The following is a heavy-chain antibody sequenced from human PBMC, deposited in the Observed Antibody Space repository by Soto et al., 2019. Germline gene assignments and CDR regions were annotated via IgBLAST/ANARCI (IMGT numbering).Heavy chain of an antibody. D-gene: IGHD1-1*01. CDR2: ISYDGSNK. J-gene: IGHJ4*02. CDR1: GFTFSSYA. CDR3: ARDMLDNWNDVAGY. Sequence: GGSLRLSCAASGFTFSSYAMHWVRQAPGKGLEWVAVISYDGSNKYYADSVKGRFTISRDNSKNTLYLQMNSLRAEDTAVYYCARDMLDNWNDVAGYWGQGTLVTVST. V-gene: IGHV3-30-3*01.